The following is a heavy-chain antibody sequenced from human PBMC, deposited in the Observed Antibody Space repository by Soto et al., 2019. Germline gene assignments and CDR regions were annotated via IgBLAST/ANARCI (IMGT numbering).Heavy chain of an antibody. CDR3: ARQGPSKSASYFFDS. Sequence: SETLSLTCTVSGGSISSSSFYWGWVRQTPGKGLEWITSIHLRSGNTYYNPSLKSRVTISVDTSTNQFSLKLRSVSAADTALYYCARQGPSKSASYFFDSSGQATLVTVSS. V-gene: IGHV4-39*01. J-gene: IGHJ4*02. D-gene: IGHD3-16*01. CDR2: IHLRSGNT. CDR1: GGSISSSSFY.